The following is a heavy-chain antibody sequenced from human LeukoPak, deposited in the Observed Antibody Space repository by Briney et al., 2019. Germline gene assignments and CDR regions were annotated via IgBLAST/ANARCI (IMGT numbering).Heavy chain of an antibody. V-gene: IGHV4-39*01. D-gene: IGHD3-22*01. Sequence: SETLSLICTVSGGSIISSSYYWGWIRQPPGKGLEWIGSIYYSGSTYYNPSLKSRVTISVDTSKNQFSLKLSSVTAADTAVYYCARLAYYYDSSGYCFYFDYWGQGALVTVSS. CDR2: IYYSGST. J-gene: IGHJ4*02. CDR1: GGSIISSSYY. CDR3: ARLAYYYDSSGYCFYFDY.